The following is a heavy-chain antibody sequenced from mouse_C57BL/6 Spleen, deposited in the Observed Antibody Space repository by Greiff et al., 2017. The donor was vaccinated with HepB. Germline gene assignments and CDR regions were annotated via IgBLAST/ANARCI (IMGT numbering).Heavy chain of an antibody. CDR3: ARAITTVAGAMDY. V-gene: IGHV1-7*01. CDR1: GYTFTSYW. J-gene: IGHJ4*01. CDR2: INPSSGYT. D-gene: IGHD1-1*01. Sequence: LVESGAELAKPGASVKLSCKASGYTFTSYWMHWVKQRPGQGLEWIGYINPSSGYTKYNQKFKDKATLTADKSSSTAYMQLSSLTYEDSAVYYCARAITTVAGAMDYWGQGTSVTVSS.